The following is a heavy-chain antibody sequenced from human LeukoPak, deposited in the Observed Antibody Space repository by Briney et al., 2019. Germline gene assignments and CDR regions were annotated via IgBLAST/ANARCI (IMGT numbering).Heavy chain of an antibody. CDR2: ISDNGGNT. Sequence: GGSLRLSCAASGFTFSIYGMGWVRQAPGKGLEWVSSISDNGGNTYYADSAKGRFTISRDNAKNSLYLQMNSLRVEDTAIYYCARNWDIGSYYGGHAFGIWGQGTMVTVSS. D-gene: IGHD1-26*01. CDR1: GFTFSIYG. V-gene: IGHV3-23*01. CDR3: ARNWDIGSYYGGHAFGI. J-gene: IGHJ3*02.